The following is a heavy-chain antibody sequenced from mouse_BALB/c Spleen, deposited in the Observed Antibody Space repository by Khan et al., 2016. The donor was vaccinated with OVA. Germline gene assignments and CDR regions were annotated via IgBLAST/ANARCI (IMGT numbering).Heavy chain of an antibody. Sequence: VQLKQSGPELVKPGASVKMSCKASGYTFTSYVMHWVKQKPGQGLEWIGYINPYNDYTNFNEKFKGKVTLTSDKSSSTAYMELSSLTSEDSAVYYCARGVLGLQIWFAYWGQGTLVTVSA. CDR3: ARGVLGLQIWFAY. V-gene: IGHV1S136*01. J-gene: IGHJ3*01. CDR1: GYTFTSYV. D-gene: IGHD3-1*01. CDR2: INPYNDYT.